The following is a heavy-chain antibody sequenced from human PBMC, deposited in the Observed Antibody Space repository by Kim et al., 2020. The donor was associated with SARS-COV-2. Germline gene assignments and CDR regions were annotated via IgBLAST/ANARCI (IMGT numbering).Heavy chain of an antibody. V-gene: IGHV1-46*01. CDR1: GYTFTSYY. Sequence: ASVKVSCKASGYTFTSYYMHWVRQAPGQGLEWMGIINPSGGSTSYAQKFQGRVTMTRDTSTSTVYMELSSLRSEDTAVYYCARDGDSSGYYYHDAFDIWGQGTMVTVSS. CDR2: INPSGGST. J-gene: IGHJ3*02. CDR3: ARDGDSSGYYYHDAFDI. D-gene: IGHD3-22*01.